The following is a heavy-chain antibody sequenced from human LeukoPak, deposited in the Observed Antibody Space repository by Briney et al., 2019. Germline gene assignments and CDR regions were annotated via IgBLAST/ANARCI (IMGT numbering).Heavy chain of an antibody. CDR1: GGSISGYH. D-gene: IGHD6-13*01. J-gene: IGHJ3*02. Sequence: SETLSLTCNVSGGSISGYHWSWIRQPAGKGLEWIGRIYTSGSTNYNPSLKSRVTMSVDTSKNQFSLKLSSVTAADTAAYYCARDALQGVTAAGRWDDAFDIWGQGTMVTVSS. CDR2: IYTSGST. V-gene: IGHV4-4*07. CDR3: ARDALQGVTAAGRWDDAFDI.